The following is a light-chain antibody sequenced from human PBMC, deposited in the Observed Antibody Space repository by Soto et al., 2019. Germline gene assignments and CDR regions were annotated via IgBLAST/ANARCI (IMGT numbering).Light chain of an antibody. V-gene: IGKV3-20*01. CDR3: QQYGSSPAT. Sequence: EIVLTQSPAILSLYPGERATLSCRASQSVTNYLDWYQQKPGQAPRLLIYGASSRAIGIPDRFSGSGSGTDFTLTISRLEPEDFAVYYCQQYGSSPATFGQGTKVDIK. CDR1: QSVTNY. J-gene: IGKJ1*01. CDR2: GAS.